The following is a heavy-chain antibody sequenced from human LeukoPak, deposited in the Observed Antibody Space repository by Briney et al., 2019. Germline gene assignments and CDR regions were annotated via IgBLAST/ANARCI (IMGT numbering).Heavy chain of an antibody. CDR3: ARDWNDYYYGMDV. CDR1: GFTFSSYW. D-gene: IGHD1-1*01. Sequence: PGGSPRLSCAASGFTFSSYWMHWVRQAPGKGLVWVSRINSDGSSTSYADSVKGRFTISRDNAKNTLYLQMNSLRAEDTAVYYCARDWNDYYYGMDVWGQGTTVTVSS. CDR2: INSDGSST. V-gene: IGHV3-74*01. J-gene: IGHJ6*02.